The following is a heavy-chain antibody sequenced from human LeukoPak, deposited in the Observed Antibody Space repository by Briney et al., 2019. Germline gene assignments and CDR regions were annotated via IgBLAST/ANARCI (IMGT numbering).Heavy chain of an antibody. CDR3: ARERGVTYYYGSGTHKDYANWFDP. J-gene: IGHJ5*02. CDR1: GGTFSSYA. Sequence: GASVKVSCRASGGTFSSYAISWVRQAPGQGFEWMGGIIPSLATANYAQKFRGRVTITADGSTSTVYMELSSLRSEDTAVYYCARERGVTYYYGSGTHKDYANWFDPWGQGTLVTVSS. V-gene: IGHV1-69*13. D-gene: IGHD3-10*01. CDR2: IIPSLATA.